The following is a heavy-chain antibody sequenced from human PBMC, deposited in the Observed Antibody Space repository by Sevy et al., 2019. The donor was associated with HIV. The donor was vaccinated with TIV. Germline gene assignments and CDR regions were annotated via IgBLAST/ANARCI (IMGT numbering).Heavy chain of an antibody. CDR2: ISAYNGNT. V-gene: IGHV1-18*01. CDR1: GYTFTSYG. D-gene: IGHD3-22*01. J-gene: IGHJ4*02. CDR3: ARDVPMIVSERDGESFDY. Sequence: ASVKVSCKASGYTFTSYGISWVRQAPGQGLEWMGWISAYNGNTNYAQKLQGRVTMTTDTSTSTAYMELRSLRSDDTAVYYCARDVPMIVSERDGESFDYWGQGTLVTVSS.